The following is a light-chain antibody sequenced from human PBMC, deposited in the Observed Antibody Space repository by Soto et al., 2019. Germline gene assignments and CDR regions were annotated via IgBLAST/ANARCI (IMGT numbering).Light chain of an antibody. V-gene: IGLV1-40*01. CDR1: SSNIGAGYD. CDR3: QSYDSSLSGVV. CDR2: GDS. Sequence: QSVLTQPPSVSGAPGQGVTISCTGSSSNIGAGYDVHWYQQFPGTAPKLLIYGDSNRPSGVPDRFSGSKSATSASLAITGLQAEDEADYYCQSYDSSLSGVVFGGGTQLTVL. J-gene: IGLJ2*01.